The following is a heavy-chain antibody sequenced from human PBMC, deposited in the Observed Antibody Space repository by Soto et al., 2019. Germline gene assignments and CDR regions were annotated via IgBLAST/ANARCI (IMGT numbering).Heavy chain of an antibody. Sequence: EVQLAESGGGLVQPGGSLKLSCAASGFTFSGSAMHWVRQASGKGLEWVGRIRSKANSYATAYAASGKGRFTISRDDSKSTAYLQMNSLETEDTAVYYCTRPSVGATGKDDYGGQGTLVTVSS. CDR3: TRPSVGATGKDDY. CDR1: GFTFSGSA. CDR2: IRSKANSYAT. J-gene: IGHJ4*02. D-gene: IGHD1-26*01. V-gene: IGHV3-73*02.